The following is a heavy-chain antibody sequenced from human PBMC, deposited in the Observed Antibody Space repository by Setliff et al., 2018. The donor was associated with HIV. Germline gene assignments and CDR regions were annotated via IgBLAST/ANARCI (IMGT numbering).Heavy chain of an antibody. CDR3: ARHSPNVGVRGDAFDI. V-gene: IGHV4-59*08. D-gene: IGHD2-8*01. CDR2: IHYSGAT. Sequence: SETLSLTCTVSGGSISSHYWIWIRQPPGKGLEWIGYIHYSGATNYNTSLKSRVTISLDPSRTQFSLRMSSVTAAGTAVYYCARHSPNVGVRGDAFDIWGQGT. CDR1: GGSISSHY. J-gene: IGHJ3*02.